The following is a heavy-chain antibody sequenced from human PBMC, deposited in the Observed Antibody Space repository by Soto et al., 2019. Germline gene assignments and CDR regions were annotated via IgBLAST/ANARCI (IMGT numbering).Heavy chain of an antibody. CDR1: GFTLGTYG. J-gene: IGHJ3*02. CDR2: ISNDGGDK. CDR3: AKEFFDSSGFYPSLDALDI. D-gene: IGHD3-22*01. V-gene: IGHV3-30*18. Sequence: QVQLAESGGGVVQPGRSLTLTCAASGFTLGTYGMHWVRQAPGKGLGWVAVISNDGGDKYYSDSVMGRFTISRDNSKNTLFLQMNSLRAEDTAVYFCAKEFFDSSGFYPSLDALDIWGQGTVVTVSS.